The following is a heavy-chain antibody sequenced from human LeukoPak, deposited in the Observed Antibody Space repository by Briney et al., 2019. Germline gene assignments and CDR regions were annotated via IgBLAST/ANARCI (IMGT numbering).Heavy chain of an antibody. D-gene: IGHD4-11*01. CDR1: RASISSGSYY. J-gene: IGHJ4*02. CDR2: IHHSGTT. Sequence: PSETLSLTCTVSRASISSGSYYWNWIRHHRGRGLEWIVYIHHSGTTYYNPSLKSRFTISVDTSENQISLNLTSVTAADTAVYYCARRSYYRTDPFDFWGQGTLVTVSP. CDR3: ARRSYYRTDPFDF. V-gene: IGHV4-31*03.